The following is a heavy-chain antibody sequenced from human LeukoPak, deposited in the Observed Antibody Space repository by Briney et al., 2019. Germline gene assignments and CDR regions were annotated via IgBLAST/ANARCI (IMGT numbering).Heavy chain of an antibody. J-gene: IGHJ4*02. D-gene: IGHD2-15*01. V-gene: IGHV4-34*01. Sequence: SETLSLTCAVYGGSFSGYYWSWIRQPPGKGLEWIGEINHSGSTNYNPSLKSRVTISVDTSKNQFSLELSSVTAADTAVYYCARILGYCSGGSCYTWLAQHIDYWGQGTLVTVSS. CDR3: ARILGYCSGGSCYTWLAQHIDY. CDR2: INHSGST. CDR1: GGSFSGYY.